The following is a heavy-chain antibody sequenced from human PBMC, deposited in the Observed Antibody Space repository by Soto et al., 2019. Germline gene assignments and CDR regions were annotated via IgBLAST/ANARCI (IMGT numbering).Heavy chain of an antibody. J-gene: IGHJ4*02. Sequence: GGSLRLSCAASRFTFSPYYMSWVRQAPGKELDWLAMTTQDGNDKNHVDSVRGRFTISRDSAKNSMYLQMNSLTVEDKAIYYCASLDTDSIQIAGYWGQGIQVTVSS. V-gene: IGHV3-7*01. CDR2: TTQDGNDK. CDR1: RFTFSPYY. CDR3: ASLDTDSIQIAGY. D-gene: IGHD3-3*02.